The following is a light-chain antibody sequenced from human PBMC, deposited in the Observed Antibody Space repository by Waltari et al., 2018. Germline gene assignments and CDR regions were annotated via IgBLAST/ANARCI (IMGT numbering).Light chain of an antibody. CDR2: EAS. V-gene: IGKV1-33*01. J-gene: IGKJ3*01. CDR3: QQYDNLPFT. Sequence: DIQMTQSPSSLSASVGDRVTITCQASKDISNYLNWYQQKPGKAPKLLIYEASNLETGVPSRFSGGGSGTDFACTISSLQPEDIGTYYCQQYDNLPFTFGPGTKVDIK. CDR1: KDISNY.